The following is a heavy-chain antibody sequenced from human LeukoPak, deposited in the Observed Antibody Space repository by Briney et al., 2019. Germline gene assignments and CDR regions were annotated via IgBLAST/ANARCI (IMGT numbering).Heavy chain of an antibody. CDR1: GFTFSSYS. V-gene: IGHV3-21*01. CDR2: ISSSSSYI. D-gene: IGHD3-22*01. CDR3: AREGMDYYDSSSYYLDY. Sequence: GGSLRLSCAASGFTFSSYSMNWVRQAPGKGLEWVSSISSSSSYIYYADSVKGRFTISRDNAKNSLYLQMNSLRAEDTAVYYCAREGMDYYDSSSYYLDYWGQGTLVTVSS. J-gene: IGHJ4*02.